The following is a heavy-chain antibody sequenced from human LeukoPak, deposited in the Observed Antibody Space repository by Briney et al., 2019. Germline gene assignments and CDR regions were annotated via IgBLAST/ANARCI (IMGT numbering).Heavy chain of an antibody. Sequence: GGSLRLSCAASGFTFSSYAMSWVRQAPGKGLEWVSAISGSGGSTYYADSVKGRFTISRDNAKNSLYLQMNSLRAEDTAVYYCARWSTVYSGHDPKLGGFDYWGQGTLVTVSS. J-gene: IGHJ4*02. CDR3: ARWSTVYSGHDPKLGGFDY. D-gene: IGHD5-12*01. V-gene: IGHV3-23*01. CDR2: ISGSGGST. CDR1: GFTFSSYA.